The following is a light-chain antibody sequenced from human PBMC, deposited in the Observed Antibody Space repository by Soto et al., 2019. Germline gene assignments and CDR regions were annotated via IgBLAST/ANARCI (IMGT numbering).Light chain of an antibody. V-gene: IGLV2-14*01. CDR2: EVV. CDR1: SSDVGGYDY. J-gene: IGLJ1*01. CDR3: RSFARSXTYV. Sequence: QSSLTQPASVSGSPGQSITISCTGTSSDVGGYDYVSWYQRHPGKAPELMTYEVVNRPSCVSNRFSGSKSGNTASLTISGLQAEDAADYYCRSFARSXTYVVGTGTKVXV.